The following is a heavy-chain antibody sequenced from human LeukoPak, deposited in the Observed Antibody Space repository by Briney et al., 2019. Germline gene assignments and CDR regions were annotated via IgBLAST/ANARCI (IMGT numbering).Heavy chain of an antibody. J-gene: IGHJ4*02. Sequence: SEALSLTCAVYGGSFSTYYWSWIRQPPGKGLEWIGEINHSGSTNYNPSLKSRVTISVDPSTNPFSLKLSSVTAADTAVYYGARGGFYCGGDCYVDYWGQGTLVTVSS. V-gene: IGHV4-34*01. D-gene: IGHD2-21*02. CDR2: INHSGST. CDR1: GGSFSTYY. CDR3: ARGGFYCGGDCYVDY.